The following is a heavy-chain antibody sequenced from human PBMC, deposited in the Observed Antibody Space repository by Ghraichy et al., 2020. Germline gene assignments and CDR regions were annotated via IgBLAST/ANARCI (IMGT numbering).Heavy chain of an antibody. CDR1: GFTFSSYA. Sequence: GGSLRLSCAASGFTFSSYAMSWVRQAPGKGLEWVSAISGSGGSTYYADSVKGRFTISRDNSKNTLYLQMNSLRAEDTAVYYCAKSPTLRTGIMLYGDYWGQGTLVTVSS. V-gene: IGHV3-23*01. J-gene: IGHJ4*02. CDR3: AKSPTLRTGIMLYGDY. CDR2: ISGSGGST. D-gene: IGHD1-1*01.